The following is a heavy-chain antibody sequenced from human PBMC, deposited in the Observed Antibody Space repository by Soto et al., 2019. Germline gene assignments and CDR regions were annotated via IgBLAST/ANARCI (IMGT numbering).Heavy chain of an antibody. CDR3: ATMNSYGGNEAFDY. Sequence: GASVKVSCKASGYTFTSYGISWVRQAPGQGLEWMGWISAYYGNTNYAQKFQGRVTMTTDTSTSTAYMELRSLRSDDTAVYYCATMNSYGGNEAFDYWGQGTLVTVSS. J-gene: IGHJ4*02. CDR2: ISAYYGNT. CDR1: GYTFTSYG. D-gene: IGHD4-17*01. V-gene: IGHV1-18*01.